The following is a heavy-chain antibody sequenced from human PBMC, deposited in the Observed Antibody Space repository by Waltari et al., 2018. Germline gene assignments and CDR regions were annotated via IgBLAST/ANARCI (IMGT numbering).Heavy chain of an antibody. D-gene: IGHD3-22*01. CDR3: ARELNYYDSSGPDGY. Sequence: QVQLVQSGDEVKKPGASVKVYCKASGYTFTSYYRHWVRQAPGQGLEWMGIINPSGGSTSYAQKFQGRVTMTRDTSTSTVYMELSSLRSEDTAVYYCARELNYYDSSGPDGYWGQGTLVTVSS. CDR2: INPSGGST. J-gene: IGHJ4*02. V-gene: IGHV1-46*01. CDR1: GYTFTSYY.